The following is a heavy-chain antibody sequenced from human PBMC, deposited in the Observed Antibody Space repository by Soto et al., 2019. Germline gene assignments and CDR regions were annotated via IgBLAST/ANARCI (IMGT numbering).Heavy chain of an antibody. D-gene: IGHD1-26*01. J-gene: IGHJ4*02. CDR1: GYSFTSHY. Sequence: GASVKVSCKAIGYSFTSHYMHWVRQAPGQGLEWMGTIYPGGVNIGYAQKFKGRVTMTKDTSTSTVYMELNSLTSEDTAVYYCASGSYYFDYWGQGTLVTVSS. CDR3: ASGSYYFDY. V-gene: IGHV1-46*01. CDR2: IYPGGVNI.